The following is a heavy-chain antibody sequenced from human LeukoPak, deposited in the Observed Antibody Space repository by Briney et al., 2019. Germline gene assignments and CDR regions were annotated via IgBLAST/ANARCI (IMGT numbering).Heavy chain of an antibody. V-gene: IGHV1-8*01. J-gene: IGHJ4*02. CDR2: MNPNSGNT. CDR1: GYTFTSYD. Sequence: ASVKVSCKASGYTFTSYDINWVRQATGQGLEWMGWMNPNSGNTGYAQKFQGRGTMTRNTSISTAYMELSSLRSEDTAVYYCARGSVLTGLFDYWGQGTLVTVSS. CDR3: ARGSVLTGLFDY. D-gene: IGHD3-9*01.